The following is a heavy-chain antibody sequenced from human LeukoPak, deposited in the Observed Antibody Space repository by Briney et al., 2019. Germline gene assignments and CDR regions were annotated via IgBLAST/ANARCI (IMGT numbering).Heavy chain of an antibody. CDR3: AKDRGSSSPMRYYFDS. CDR1: GLTFSSYA. J-gene: IGHJ4*02. CDR2: ISNSGAST. D-gene: IGHD6-19*01. Sequence: PGGSLRLSCAASGLTFSSYAMTWVRQAPGKGLEWVSRISNSGASTYHADSVRGRFTISRDNSKNTLYLQMNSLTAEDTAIYYCAKDRGSSSPMRYYFDSWGQGTLVTVSS. V-gene: IGHV3-23*01.